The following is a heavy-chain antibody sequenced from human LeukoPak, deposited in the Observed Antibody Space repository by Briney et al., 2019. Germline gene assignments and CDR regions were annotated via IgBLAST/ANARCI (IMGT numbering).Heavy chain of an antibody. CDR1: GFTFSSYG. D-gene: IGHD6-19*01. Sequence: PGRSLRLSCAASGFTFSSYGMHWVRQAPGKGLEWVAVIWYDGSNKYYADSVKGRFTISRDNSKNTLYLQMNSLRAEDTAVYYCARDLAVAGTAFDYWGQGTLSPSPQ. CDR2: IWYDGSNK. J-gene: IGHJ4*02. V-gene: IGHV3-33*01. CDR3: ARDLAVAGTAFDY.